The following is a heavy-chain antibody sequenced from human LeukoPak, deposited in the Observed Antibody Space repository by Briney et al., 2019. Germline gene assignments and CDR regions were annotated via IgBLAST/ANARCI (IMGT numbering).Heavy chain of an antibody. V-gene: IGHV3-30*18. Sequence: PGGSLRLSCAASGFNFRSYGMHWVRQAPGKGLEWVAVISYDGSNKYYADSVKGRFTISRDNSKNTLYLQMNSLRAEDTAVYYCAKDGQWLVEESKIDYWGQGTLVTVSS. D-gene: IGHD6-19*01. J-gene: IGHJ4*02. CDR1: GFNFRSYG. CDR2: ISYDGSNK. CDR3: AKDGQWLVEESKIDY.